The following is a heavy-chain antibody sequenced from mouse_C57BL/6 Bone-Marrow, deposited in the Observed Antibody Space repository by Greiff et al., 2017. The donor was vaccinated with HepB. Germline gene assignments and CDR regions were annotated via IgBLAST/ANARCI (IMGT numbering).Heavy chain of an antibody. CDR3: VRQLRYYAMDY. V-gene: IGHV10-1*01. CDR2: IRSKSNNYAT. J-gene: IGHJ4*01. Sequence: GGGLVQPKGSLKLSCAASGFSFNTYAMNWVRQAPGKGLEWVARIRSKSNNYATYYADSVKDRFTISRDDSESMLYLQMNNLKTEDTAMYYCVRQLRYYAMDYWGQGTSVTVSS. CDR1: GFSFNTYA.